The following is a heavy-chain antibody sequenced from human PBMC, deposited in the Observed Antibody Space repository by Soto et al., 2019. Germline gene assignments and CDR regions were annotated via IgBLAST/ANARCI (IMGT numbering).Heavy chain of an antibody. CDR2: ISSSSSTI. D-gene: IGHD3-22*01. CDR3: ARGGFDYYDSSGYWFDY. J-gene: IGHJ4*02. CDR1: GFTFSSYS. V-gene: IGHV3-48*02. Sequence: GGSLRLSCAASGFTFSSYSMNWVRQAPGKGLEWVSYISSSSSTIYYADSVKGRFTISRDNAKNSLYLQMNSLRDEDTAVYYCARGGFDYYDSSGYWFDYWGQGTLVTVSS.